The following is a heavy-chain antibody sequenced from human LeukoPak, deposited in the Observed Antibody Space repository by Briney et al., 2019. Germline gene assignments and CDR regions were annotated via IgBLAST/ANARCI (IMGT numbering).Heavy chain of an antibody. J-gene: IGHJ4*02. V-gene: IGHV3-15*01. CDR3: TTTPTKYYDFWSAYNDY. Sequence: GGSLRLSCAASGFTFSSSAMSWVRQAPGKGLEWVGRTKSKTDGGTTDYAAPVKGRFTISRDDSKNTLYLQMNSLKTEDTAVYYCTTTPTKYYDFWSAYNDYWGQGTLVTVSS. CDR1: GFTFSSSA. D-gene: IGHD3-3*01. CDR2: TKSKTDGGTT.